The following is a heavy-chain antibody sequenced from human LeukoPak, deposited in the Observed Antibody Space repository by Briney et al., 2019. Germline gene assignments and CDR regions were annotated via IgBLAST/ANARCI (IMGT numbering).Heavy chain of an antibody. CDR1: GFTFSSYG. D-gene: IGHD3-16*02. Sequence: PGRSLRLSCAASGFTFSSYGMHWVRQAPGKGLEWVAVIWYDGSNKYYADSVKGRFTISRDNSKNTLYLQMNSLRAEDTAVYYCAREIDDYVWGSYRQLDYWGQGTLVTVSS. CDR3: AREIDDYVWGSYRQLDY. V-gene: IGHV3-33*01. J-gene: IGHJ4*02. CDR2: IWYDGSNK.